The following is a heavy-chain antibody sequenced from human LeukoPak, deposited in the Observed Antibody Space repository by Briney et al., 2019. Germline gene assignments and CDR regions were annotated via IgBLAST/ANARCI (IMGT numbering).Heavy chain of an antibody. J-gene: IGHJ3*02. CDR1: GFTFSNAW. CDR2: IKSKTDGGTT. Sequence: PGGSLRLSCAASGFTFSNAWMSWVRQAPGKGLEWVGRIKSKTDGGTTDYAAPVKGRFTISRDDSKNTLYLQMNSLKTEDTAVYYCTTESGDYLDAFDIWGQGTMVTVSS. D-gene: IGHD2/OR15-2a*01. CDR3: TTESGDYLDAFDI. V-gene: IGHV3-15*01.